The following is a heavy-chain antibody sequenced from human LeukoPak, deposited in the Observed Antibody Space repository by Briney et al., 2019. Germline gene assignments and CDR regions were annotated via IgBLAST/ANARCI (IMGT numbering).Heavy chain of an antibody. Sequence: ASVKVSCKASGYTFTSYGISWVRQAPGQGLEWMGWISAYNGNTNYAQKLQGRVTMTTDTSTSTAYMALRSLRSDDTAVYYCARVLVVVAATQPALEFWGPGTLGTVSS. CDR3: ARVLVVVAATQPALEF. J-gene: IGHJ4*02. V-gene: IGHV1-18*01. CDR2: ISAYNGNT. CDR1: GYTFTSYG. D-gene: IGHD2-15*01.